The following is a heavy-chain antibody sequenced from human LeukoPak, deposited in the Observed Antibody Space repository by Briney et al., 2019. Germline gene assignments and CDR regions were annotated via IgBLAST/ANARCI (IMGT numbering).Heavy chain of an antibody. CDR3: VFIRSGWSILY. CDR2: INTKTGNP. V-gene: IGHV7-4-1*02. D-gene: IGHD6-19*01. CDR1: GYTFTSYG. J-gene: IGHJ4*02. Sequence: ASVKVSCKASGYTFTSYGISWVRQAPGQGLEWMGWINTKTGNPTYAQGFTGRFVFSLDTSVSTAYLQISTLKAEDTALYYCVFIRSGWSILYWGQGTLVTVSS.